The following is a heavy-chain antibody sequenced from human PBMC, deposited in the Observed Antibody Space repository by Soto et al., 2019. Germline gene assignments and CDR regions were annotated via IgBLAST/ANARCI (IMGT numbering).Heavy chain of an antibody. Sequence: SGPTLVNPTQTLTLTCTFSGFSLSTSGMCVSWIRQPPGKALEWLAHIDWDDYKYYSTSLKTRLTISKDTSKNQVVLTLTNMEPVDTATYYCARNSVSTPPDYWGQGTLVTVSS. CDR1: GFSLSTSGMC. D-gene: IGHD4-4*01. J-gene: IGHJ4*02. V-gene: IGHV2-70*01. CDR2: IDWDDYK. CDR3: ARNSVSTPPDY.